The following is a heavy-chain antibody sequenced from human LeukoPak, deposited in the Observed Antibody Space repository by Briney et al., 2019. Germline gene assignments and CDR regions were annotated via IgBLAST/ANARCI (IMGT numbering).Heavy chain of an antibody. V-gene: IGHV3-23*01. CDR3: AKGDHDEGTVTWFDP. CDR1: GFTFSIYA. Sequence: GGSLRLSCAASGFTFSIYAMSWVRQAPGKGLEWVSAISGSGGSTYYADSVKGRFTISRDNSKNTLYLQMNSLRAEDTAVYYCAKGDHDEGTVTWFDPWGQGTLVTVSS. CDR2: ISGSGGST. J-gene: IGHJ5*02. D-gene: IGHD4-11*01.